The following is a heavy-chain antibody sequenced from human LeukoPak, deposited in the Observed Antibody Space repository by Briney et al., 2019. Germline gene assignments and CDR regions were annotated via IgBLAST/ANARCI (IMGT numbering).Heavy chain of an antibody. CDR2: INLSGST. CDR1: GGPFSGYF. V-gene: IGHV4-34*01. CDR3: ARGTTSARLLY. Sequence: PSGTLSLTCAVYGGPFSGYFWTWIRQPPGKGLEWIGEINLSGSTNNNPSLKSRVTISADTSKKQISLKMSSVTAADTAVYYCARGTTSARLLYWGQGTLVTVSS. J-gene: IGHJ4*02. D-gene: IGHD6-6*01.